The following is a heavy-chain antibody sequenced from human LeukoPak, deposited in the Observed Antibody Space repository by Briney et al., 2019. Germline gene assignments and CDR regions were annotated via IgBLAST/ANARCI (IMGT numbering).Heavy chain of an antibody. J-gene: IGHJ4*02. V-gene: IGHV3-9*01. CDR1: GFTFDDYA. D-gene: IGHD3-10*01. CDR3: AKERITMVRGVIPYFDY. CDR2: ISWNSGSI. Sequence: PGGSLRLSCAASGFTFDDYAMHWVRQAPGKGLEWVSGISWNSGSIGYADSVKGRFTISRDNAKNSQYLQMNSLRAEDPALYYCAKERITMVRGVIPYFDYGGQGTLVTVSS.